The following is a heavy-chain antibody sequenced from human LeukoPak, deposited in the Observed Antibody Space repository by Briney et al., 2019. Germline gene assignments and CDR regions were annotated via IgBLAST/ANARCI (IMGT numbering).Heavy chain of an antibody. CDR3: AKDSSSSMYYYYGMDV. CDR2: ISGSGGST. CDR1: GFTFSSYA. J-gene: IGHJ6*02. D-gene: IGHD6-6*01. Sequence: GGSLRLSCAASGFTFSSYAMSWVRQAPGKGLEWVSAISGSGGSTYYADSVKGRFTISRDNSKNTLYLQMNSLRAEDTAVYYCAKDSSSSMYYYYGMDVWGQGTTVAVSS. V-gene: IGHV3-23*01.